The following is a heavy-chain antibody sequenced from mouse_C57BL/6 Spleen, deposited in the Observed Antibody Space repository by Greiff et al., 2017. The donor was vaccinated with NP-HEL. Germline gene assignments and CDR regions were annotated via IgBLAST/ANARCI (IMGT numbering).Heavy chain of an antibody. CDR3: ARDTDY. Sequence: EVQVVESGGGLVKPGGSLKLSCAASGFTFSSYAMSWVRQTPEKRLEWVATISDGGSYTYYPDNVKGRFTISRDNAKNNRYLQMSHLKSEDTAMYYCARDTDYWGQGTSVTVSS. CDR1: GFTFSSYA. V-gene: IGHV5-4*01. J-gene: IGHJ4*01. CDR2: ISDGGSYT.